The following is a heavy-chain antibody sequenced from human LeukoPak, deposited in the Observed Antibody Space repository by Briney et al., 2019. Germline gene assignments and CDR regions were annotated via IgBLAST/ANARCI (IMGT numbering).Heavy chain of an antibody. CDR1: GFTFSSYG. V-gene: IGHV3-30*03. D-gene: IGHD2-21*02. CDR2: ISYGGSNK. Sequence: GRSLRLSCAASGFTFSSYGMHWVRQAPGKGLEWVAVISYGGSNKYYADSVKGRFTISRDNAKNTLYLQMNSLRAEDTAMYYCTTLYGDSLDYWGQGTLVTVSS. J-gene: IGHJ4*02. CDR3: TTLYGDSLDY.